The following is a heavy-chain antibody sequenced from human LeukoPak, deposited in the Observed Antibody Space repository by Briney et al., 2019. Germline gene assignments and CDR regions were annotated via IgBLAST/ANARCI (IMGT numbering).Heavy chain of an antibody. CDR3: ARDRVGYCSSTSCPTHYYYYGMDV. CDR2: INHSGST. CDR1: GGSFSGYY. Sequence: SETLSLTCAVYGGSFSGYYWSWIRQPPGKGLEWMGGINHSGSTNYNPSLKSRVTISVDTSKNQFSLKLSSVTAADTAVYYCARDRVGYCSSTSCPTHYYYYGMDVWGQGTTVTVSS. V-gene: IGHV4-34*01. J-gene: IGHJ6*02. D-gene: IGHD2-2*01.